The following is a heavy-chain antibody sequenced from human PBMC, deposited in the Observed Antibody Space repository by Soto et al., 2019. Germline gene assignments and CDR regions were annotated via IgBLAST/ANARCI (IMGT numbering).Heavy chain of an antibody. CDR3: ARTGYISRWELLGAFDI. J-gene: IGHJ3*02. CDR1: GYTFTSYA. V-gene: IGHV1-3*01. Sequence: ASVKVSCKASGYTFTSYAMHWVRQAPGQRLEWMGWINPGYGNTKYSQKFQGRVTITRDTSASTAYMELSSLRSEDTAVYYCARTGYISRWELLGAFDIWGQGTMVTVSS. D-gene: IGHD6-13*01. CDR2: INPGYGNT.